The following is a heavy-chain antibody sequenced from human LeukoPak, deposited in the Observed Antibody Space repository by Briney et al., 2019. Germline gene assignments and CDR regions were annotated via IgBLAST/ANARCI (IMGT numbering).Heavy chain of an antibody. CDR2: IIPIFGTA. V-gene: IGHV1-69*13. CDR3: ARGGHGYYDSSGLFYFDY. D-gene: IGHD3-22*01. Sequence: PVKVSCTASGGTFSSYAISWVRQAPGQGLEWMGGIIPIFGTANYAQKFQGRVTITADESTSTAYMELSSLRSEDTAVYYCARGGHGYYDSSGLFYFDYWGQGTLVTVSS. CDR1: GGTFSSYA. J-gene: IGHJ4*02.